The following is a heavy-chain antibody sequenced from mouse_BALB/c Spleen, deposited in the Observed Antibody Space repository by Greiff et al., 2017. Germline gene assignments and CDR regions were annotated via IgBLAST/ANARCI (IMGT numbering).Heavy chain of an antibody. CDR2: IYPGNSDT. Sequence: EVKLVESGTVLARPGASVKMSCTASGYSFTSYWMHWVKQRPGQGLEWIGAIYPGNSDTSYNQKFKGKAKLTAVTSASTAYMELSSLTNEDSAVYYCTRGITTVVEYYLDYWGRDTTLTVSS. CDR1: GYSFTSYW. D-gene: IGHD1-1*01. V-gene: IGHV1-5*01. J-gene: IGHJ2*01. CDR3: TRGITTVVEYYLDY.